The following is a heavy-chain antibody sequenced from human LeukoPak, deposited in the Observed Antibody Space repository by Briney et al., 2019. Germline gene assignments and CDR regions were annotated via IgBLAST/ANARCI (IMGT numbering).Heavy chain of an antibody. Sequence: PSETLSLTCTVSGGSISSGGYYWSWIRQHPGKGLEWIGYIYYSGSTYYNPSLKSRVTISVDTSKNQFSLKLSSVTAADTAVCYCARGTVVRGSWFDPWGQGTLVTVSS. V-gene: IGHV4-31*03. CDR2: IYYSGST. D-gene: IGHD2-15*01. CDR1: GGSISSGGYY. J-gene: IGHJ5*02. CDR3: ARGTVVRGSWFDP.